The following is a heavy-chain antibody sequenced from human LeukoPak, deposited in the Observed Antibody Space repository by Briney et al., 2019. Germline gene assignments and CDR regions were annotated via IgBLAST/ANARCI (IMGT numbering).Heavy chain of an antibody. CDR2: IYYSGST. V-gene: IGHV4-31*03. J-gene: IGHJ6*02. CDR1: GGSISSGGYY. Sequence: SETLSLTCTVSGGSISSGGYYWSWIRQHPGKGLEWLGYIYYSGSTYYNPSLKSRVTISVDTSKNQFSLKLSSVTAADTAVYYCARDYYDSSGFRYYYYGMDVWGQGTTVTVSS. CDR3: ARDYYDSSGFRYYYYGMDV. D-gene: IGHD3-22*01.